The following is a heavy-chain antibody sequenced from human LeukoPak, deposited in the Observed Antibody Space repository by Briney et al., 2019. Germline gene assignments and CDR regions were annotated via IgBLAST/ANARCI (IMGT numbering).Heavy chain of an antibody. J-gene: IGHJ6*02. Sequence: GGSLRLSCAASGFTFSSYAMSWVRQAPGKGLEWVSAISGSGGSTYYADSVKGRFTISRDNSKNTLYLQMNSLRAEDTAVYYCAKGLRPEEGLGYDILTGYPYYYYGMGVWGQGTTVTVSS. CDR2: ISGSGGST. CDR1: GFTFSSYA. V-gene: IGHV3-23*01. CDR3: AKGLRPEEGLGYDILTGYPYYYYGMGV. D-gene: IGHD3-9*01.